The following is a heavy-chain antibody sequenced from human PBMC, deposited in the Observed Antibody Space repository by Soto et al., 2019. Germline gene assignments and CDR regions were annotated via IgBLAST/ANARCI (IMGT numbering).Heavy chain of an antibody. CDR1: GFSFNDYA. CDR2: ISSDGHHQ. CDR3: SRGTYYPQSSGLHADY. D-gene: IGHD3-22*01. V-gene: IGHV3-30*03. Sequence: GGSLRLSCATSGFSFNDYAMYWVRQAPGQGLEWVAIISSDGHHQFYLDNLRGRFTVSRNNSKNTPYLQMNSLRPEGTAVYYCSRGTYYPQSSGLHADYWGPGTVVTVSS. J-gene: IGHJ4*02.